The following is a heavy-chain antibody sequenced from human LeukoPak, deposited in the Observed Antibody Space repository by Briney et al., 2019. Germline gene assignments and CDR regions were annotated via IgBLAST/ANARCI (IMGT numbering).Heavy chain of an antibody. CDR2: IIPIFGIA. D-gene: IGHD6-6*01. CDR3: TRASSAEQHVTA. J-gene: IGHJ5*02. Sequence: SVKVSCKASGGTFSSYAISWVRQAPGQGLEWMGRIIPIFGIANYAQKFQGRVTITADKSTSTAYMELSSLRSEDTAVYYCTRASSAEQHVTAWGQGTLVTVSS. CDR1: GGTFSSYA. V-gene: IGHV1-69*04.